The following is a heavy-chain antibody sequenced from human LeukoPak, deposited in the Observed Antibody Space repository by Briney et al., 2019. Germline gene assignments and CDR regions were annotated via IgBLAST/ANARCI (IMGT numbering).Heavy chain of an antibody. Sequence: GESLKISCKGSGYSFTSYWIGWLRQMPGKGLEWMGIIYPGDSDTRYSPSFQGQVTISADKSISTAYLQWSSLKASDTAMYYCARLARYSSRWYGNWFDPWGQGTLVTVSS. V-gene: IGHV5-51*01. J-gene: IGHJ5*02. CDR2: IYPGDSDT. CDR3: ARLARYSSRWYGNWFDP. CDR1: GYSFTSYW. D-gene: IGHD6-13*01.